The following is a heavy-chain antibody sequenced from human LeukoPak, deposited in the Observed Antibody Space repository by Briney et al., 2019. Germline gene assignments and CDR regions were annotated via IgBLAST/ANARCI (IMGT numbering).Heavy chain of an antibody. D-gene: IGHD4-17*01. CDR1: GFTFSSYA. J-gene: IGHJ4*02. CDR2: ISSNGGST. Sequence: GGSLRLSCAASGFTFSSYAMHWVRQAPGKGLEYVSAISSNGGSTYYANSVKGRFTISRDNSKNTLYLQMGSLRAEDMAVYHCAREGSTVTRDFDYWGQGTLVTVSS. V-gene: IGHV3-64*01. CDR3: AREGSTVTRDFDY.